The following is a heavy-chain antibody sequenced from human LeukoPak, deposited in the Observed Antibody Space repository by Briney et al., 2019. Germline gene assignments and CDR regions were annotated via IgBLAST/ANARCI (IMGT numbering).Heavy chain of an antibody. V-gene: IGHV4-39*07. CDR1: GGSISSSSYY. CDR3: ARGRRDTAMIIYYYYYYMDV. J-gene: IGHJ6*03. Sequence: SETLSLTCTVSGGSISSSSYYWGWIRQPPGKVLEWIGSIYYSGSTYYNPSLKSRVTISMDTSKNQFSLKLSSVTAADTAVYYCARGRRDTAMIIYYYYYYMDVWGKGTTVTISS. CDR2: IYYSGST. D-gene: IGHD5-18*01.